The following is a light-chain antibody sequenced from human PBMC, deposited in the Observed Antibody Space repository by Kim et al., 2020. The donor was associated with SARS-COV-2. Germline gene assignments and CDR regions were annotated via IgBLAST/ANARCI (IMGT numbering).Light chain of an antibody. CDR2: RNN. J-gene: IGLJ3*02. Sequence: ELTQPPSASGTPGQRVTISCSGSSSNIGSNYVYWYQQLPGTAPKLLIYRNNQRPSGDPDRFSGSKSGTSASLAISGLRSEDEADYYCAAWDDSLNGWVFGGGTQLTVL. CDR3: AAWDDSLNGWV. V-gene: IGLV1-47*01. CDR1: SSNIGSNY.